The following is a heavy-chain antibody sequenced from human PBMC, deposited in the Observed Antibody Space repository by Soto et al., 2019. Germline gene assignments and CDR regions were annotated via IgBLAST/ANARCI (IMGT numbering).Heavy chain of an antibody. D-gene: IGHD3-3*01. CDR1: VVSFSGYY. CDR3: ARGGTYYDSWSGFTSQYYFDY. J-gene: IGHJ4*02. Sequence: SETLSLTCAFYVVSFSGYYWSCIRHPPGKWLEWIGEINHSGSTNYNPSLKSRVTISVDTSKNQFSLKLSSVTAADTAVYYCARGGTYYDSWSGFTSQYYFDYWGQGTLVTVSS. V-gene: IGHV4-34*01. CDR2: INHSGST.